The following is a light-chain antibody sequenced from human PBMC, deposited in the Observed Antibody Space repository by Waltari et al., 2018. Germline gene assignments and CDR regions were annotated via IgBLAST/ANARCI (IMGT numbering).Light chain of an antibody. CDR2: QAS. J-gene: IGKJ2*02. V-gene: IGKV1-5*03. CDR3: QQYSASPCT. CDR1: QSISGW. Sequence: DIQMTQSPSTLSASVGDRVTITCRASQSISGWLAWYQQRPGKAPKVLMYQASILQGGVPSRFSGSGSGTEFTLTISGLQPDDFATYYCQQYSASPCTFGQGTRLEIK.